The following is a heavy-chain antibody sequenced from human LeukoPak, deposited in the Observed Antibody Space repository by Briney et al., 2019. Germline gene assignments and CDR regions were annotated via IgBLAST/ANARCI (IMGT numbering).Heavy chain of an antibody. J-gene: IGHJ4*02. CDR1: GGTFSSYA. CDR2: IIPIFDTG. V-gene: IGHV1-69*06. Sequence: GASVKVSCKASGGTFSSYAISWVRQAPGQGLEWMGGIIPIFDTGNYAQKFQSRVTITADKSTSTAYMELSSLRSEDTAVYYCARTYYYDSSGYYFDYWGQGTLVTVSS. CDR3: ARTYYYDSSGYYFDY. D-gene: IGHD3-22*01.